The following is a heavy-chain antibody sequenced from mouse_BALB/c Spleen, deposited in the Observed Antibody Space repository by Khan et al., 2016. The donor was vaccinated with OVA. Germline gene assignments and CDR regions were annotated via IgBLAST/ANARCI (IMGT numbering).Heavy chain of an antibody. V-gene: IGHV3-2*02. CDR3: ARSIMAN. CDR1: GYSITSDYA. CDR2: ISYNGST. J-gene: IGHJ2*01. Sequence: EVQLVESGPGLVKPSQSMSLTCTVTGYSITSDYAWNWIRQFPGNKLEWMGYISYNGSTSNNPYIKSRISITRDTSKNQIFLPSTSVTTEETATYYCARSIMANWGQGTTLTVSS.